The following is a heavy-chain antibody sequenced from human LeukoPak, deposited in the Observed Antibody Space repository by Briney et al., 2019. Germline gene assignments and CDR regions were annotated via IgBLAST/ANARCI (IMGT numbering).Heavy chain of an antibody. D-gene: IGHD2-8*01. CDR1: GLTFSSDW. CDR2: VNSDASTI. J-gene: IGHJ4*02. V-gene: IGHV3-74*01. CDR3: AREDCTIGAVCSSLLDH. Sequence: GSLRLSCAASGLTFSSDWMHWVRQVPGKGLVWVSRVNSDASTINYADSVKGRFTISRDNAKNTLYLQMNNLRAEDTAVYYCAREDCTIGAVCSSLLDHWGRGTLVTVSS.